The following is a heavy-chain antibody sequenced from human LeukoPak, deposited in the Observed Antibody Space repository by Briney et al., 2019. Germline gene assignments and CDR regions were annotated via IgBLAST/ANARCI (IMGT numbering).Heavy chain of an antibody. V-gene: IGHV3-53*01. CDR2: IYTGGTT. CDR3: ARDGDDRYYYYGMDV. Sequence: GGSLRLSCAASGSTVSSNYMSWVRQAPGKGLEWVSVIYTGGTTYYADSVKGRFTISRDNSKNTLYLQMNSLRAEDTAVYYCARDGDDRYYYYGMDVWGQGTTVTVSS. CDR1: GSTVSSNY. J-gene: IGHJ6*02.